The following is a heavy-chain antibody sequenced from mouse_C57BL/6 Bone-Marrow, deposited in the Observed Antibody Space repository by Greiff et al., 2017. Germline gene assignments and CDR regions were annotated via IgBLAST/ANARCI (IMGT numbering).Heavy chain of an antibody. CDR1: GYSFTDYN. CDR3: AKGAGITSRAMDY. CDR2: INPNYGTT. D-gene: IGHD1-1*01. Sequence: VQLQQSGPELVKPGASVKISCQASGYSFTDYNMNWVKQSNGKSLEWIGVINPNYGTTSYNQKFKGKATLTVYQSSSTAYMQLNSLTSEDSAVYYCAKGAGITSRAMDYWGQGTSVTVSS. V-gene: IGHV1-39*01. J-gene: IGHJ4*01.